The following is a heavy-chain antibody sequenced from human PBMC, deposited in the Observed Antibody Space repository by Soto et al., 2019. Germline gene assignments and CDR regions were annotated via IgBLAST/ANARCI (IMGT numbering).Heavy chain of an antibody. CDR1: GFTFSSYS. J-gene: IGHJ4*02. D-gene: IGHD3-22*01. Sequence: EVQLLESGGGLVQPGGSLRLSCAASGFTFSSYSISWVRQAPGRGLEWVSYISSSSAIYYADSVKGRFTIYRDNAKNSLYLQMSRLTDEDTVVYYCAIVFLYDSSASAIFNYWGQGTLVTVSS. V-gene: IGHV3-48*02. CDR2: ISSSSAI. CDR3: AIVFLYDSSASAIFNY.